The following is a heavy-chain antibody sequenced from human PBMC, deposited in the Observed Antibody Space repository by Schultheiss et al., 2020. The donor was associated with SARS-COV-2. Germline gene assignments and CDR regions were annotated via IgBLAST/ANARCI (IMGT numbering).Heavy chain of an antibody. CDR3: ARDGPGSDY. CDR1: GGSISSSSYY. Sequence: SETLSLTCTVSGGSISSSSYYWSWIRQPPGKGLEWIGEINHSGSTNYNPSLKSRVTISVDTSKNQFSLKLSSVTAADTAVYYCARDGPGSDYWGQGTLVTVSS. D-gene: IGHD2-2*01. CDR2: INHSGST. J-gene: IGHJ4*02. V-gene: IGHV4-61*01.